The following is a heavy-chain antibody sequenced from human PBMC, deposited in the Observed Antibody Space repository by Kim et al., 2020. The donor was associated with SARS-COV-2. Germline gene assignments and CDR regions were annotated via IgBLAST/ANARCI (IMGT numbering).Heavy chain of an antibody. CDR1: GGTFSSYA. D-gene: IGHD6-13*01. CDR3: ARGRIAAAVSYRKIDAFDI. CDR2: IIPIFGTA. V-gene: IGHV1-69*13. Sequence: SVKVSCKASGGTFSSYAISWVRQAPGQGLEWMGGIIPIFGTANYAQKFQGRVTITADESTSTAYMELSSLRSEDTAVYYCARGRIAAAVSYRKIDAFDIWGQGTMVTVSS. J-gene: IGHJ3*02.